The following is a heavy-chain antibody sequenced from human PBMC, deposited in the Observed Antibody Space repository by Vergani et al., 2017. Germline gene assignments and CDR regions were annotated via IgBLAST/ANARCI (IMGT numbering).Heavy chain of an antibody. Sequence: EKQLVQSGSETKTPGESLKISCQAFGYIFSNFWIGWVRQRPGRGLEWMGIIYPGDAEVKSNPTFRGQVIFSVDTSVNTAYLQWRRLQASDTATYFCASGGHGSENGGALQLWGQGTNITVSS. CDR3: ASGGHGSENGGALQL. V-gene: IGHV5-51*01. CDR1: GYIFSNFW. D-gene: IGHD3-10*01. J-gene: IGHJ3*01. CDR2: IYPGDAEV.